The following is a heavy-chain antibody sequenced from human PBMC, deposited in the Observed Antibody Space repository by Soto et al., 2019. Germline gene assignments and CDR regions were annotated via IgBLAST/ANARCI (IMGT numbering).Heavy chain of an antibody. CDR1: GGSISSGDYY. J-gene: IGHJ4*02. CDR3: SREGDYDSSDY. V-gene: IGHV4-30-4*01. Sequence: QVQLQESGPGLVKLSRTLSQTCTVSGGSISSGDYYWSWIRQPPGKGLEWIGYIYSSGSTYYSPSLKSRVTISVDTSKNQFSLKLSSVTAADTAVYYCSREGDYDSSDYWGQGTLVTVSS. D-gene: IGHD3-22*01. CDR2: IYSSGST.